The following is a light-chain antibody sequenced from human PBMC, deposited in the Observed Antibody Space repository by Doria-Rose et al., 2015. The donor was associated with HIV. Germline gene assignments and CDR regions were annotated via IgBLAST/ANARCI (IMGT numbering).Light chain of an antibody. CDR2: DGS. Sequence: IVLTQSPGTLSLSPGERATLSCRASQSFSSTYLAWYQQKPGQAPSLLIYDGSTRATGIPDRFSASGSVTDFTLTINRLEPDDSALYYCHQYGTSWTFGQGTKVEI. V-gene: IGKV3-20*01. J-gene: IGKJ1*01. CDR3: HQYGTSWT. CDR1: QSFSSTY.